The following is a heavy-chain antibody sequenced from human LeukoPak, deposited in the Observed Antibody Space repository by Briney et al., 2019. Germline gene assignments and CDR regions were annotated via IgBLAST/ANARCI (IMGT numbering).Heavy chain of an antibody. CDR1: GGSISSSSYY. J-gene: IGHJ4*02. D-gene: IGHD6-13*01. CDR3: ARQHSSWYWIFGYFGY. CDR2: IYYSGST. V-gene: IGHV4-39*01. Sequence: KPSETLSLTCTVSGGSISSSSYYWGWIRQPPGKGLEWIGSIYYSGSTYYNPSLKSRVTISVDTSKNQFSLKLSSVTAADTAVYYCARQHSSWYWIFGYFGYWGQGTLVTVSS.